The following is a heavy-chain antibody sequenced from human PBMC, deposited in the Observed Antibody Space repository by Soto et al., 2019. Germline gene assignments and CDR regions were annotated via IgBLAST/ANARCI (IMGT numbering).Heavy chain of an antibody. V-gene: IGHV3-21*01. J-gene: IGHJ4*02. Sequence: EVQLVESGGGLVKPGGSPRLSCAASGFTFSSYSMSWVRQAPGKGLEWVSSISGSSSYIYYADSVRGRFSISRDNAKNSLYLQMNSLRAEDTAVYYCARDLEVYGYSNCDYWGQGTLVTVSS. CDR3: ARDLEVYGYSNCDY. CDR2: ISGSSSYI. CDR1: GFTFSSYS. D-gene: IGHD6-13*01.